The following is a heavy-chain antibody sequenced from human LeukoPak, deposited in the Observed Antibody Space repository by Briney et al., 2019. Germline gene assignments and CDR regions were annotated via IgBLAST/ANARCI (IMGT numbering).Heavy chain of an antibody. CDR3: ARIRGFDP. CDR1: GGSFSGYY. CDR2: INHRGST. V-gene: IGHV4-34*01. J-gene: IGHJ5*02. Sequence: SETLSLTCAVCGGSFSGYYWSWIRQPPGKGLEWIGEINHRGSTNYNPSLKSRVTISVDTSKNQFSLKLSSVTAADTAVYYCARIRGFDPWGRGTLVTVSS.